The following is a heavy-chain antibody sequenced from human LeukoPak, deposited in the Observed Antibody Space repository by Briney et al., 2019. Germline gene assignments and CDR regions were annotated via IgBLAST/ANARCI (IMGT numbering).Heavy chain of an antibody. Sequence: GGSLRLSCAASGFTDRSNYMNWVRQAPGKGREWVSLFYTDSSIYYEDAVKGRFTISRDNPRNTLYLQMDDLRPEDTAVYYCASHDYSVWGYFAYWGQGALVTVSS. CDR2: FYTDSSI. V-gene: IGHV3-66*02. D-gene: IGHD3-16*01. CDR1: GFTDRSNY. J-gene: IGHJ4*02. CDR3: ASHDYSVWGYFAY.